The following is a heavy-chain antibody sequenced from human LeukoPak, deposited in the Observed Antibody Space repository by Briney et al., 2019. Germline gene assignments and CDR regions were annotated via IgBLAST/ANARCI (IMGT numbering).Heavy chain of an antibody. J-gene: IGHJ4*02. V-gene: IGHV3-74*01. CDR2: INGDGTTT. Sequence: GGSLRLSCAASGFTFSTYWRHWVREAPGKGLVWVSRINGDGTTTNYAYSVEGRSTISRDNAKNTVHLMKSRRSADNTAVYYCAGAPDFILMYGFDYWGQGDLVTVSS. CDR3: AGAPDFILMYGFDY. D-gene: IGHD2-15*01. CDR1: GFTFSTYW.